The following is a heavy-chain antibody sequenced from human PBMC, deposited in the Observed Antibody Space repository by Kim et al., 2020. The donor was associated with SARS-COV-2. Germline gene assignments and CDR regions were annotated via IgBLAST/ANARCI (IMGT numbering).Heavy chain of an antibody. CDR3: ARLSDFWSGGWFDP. CDR2: IYYSGST. V-gene: IGHV4-59*08. Sequence: SETLSLTCTVSGGSISSYYWSWIRQPPGKGLEWIGYIYYSGSTNYNPSLKSRVTISVDTSKNQFSLKLSSVTAADTAVYYCARLSDFWSGGWFDPWGQGTLVTVSS. D-gene: IGHD3-3*01. J-gene: IGHJ5*02. CDR1: GGSISSYY.